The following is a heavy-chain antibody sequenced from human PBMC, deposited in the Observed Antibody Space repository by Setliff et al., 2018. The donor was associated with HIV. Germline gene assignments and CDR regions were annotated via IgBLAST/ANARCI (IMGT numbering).Heavy chain of an antibody. CDR2: IHHSGTA. V-gene: IGHV4-39*01. D-gene: IGHD3-10*01. Sequence: WVRQPPGKGLEWIGSIHHSGTAYDNPSLKSRVTISVDPSKNQILLRLSSVTAADTAVYYCARLSGGMVPNYLGQGTLVTVSS. CDR3: ARLSGGMVPNY. J-gene: IGHJ4*02.